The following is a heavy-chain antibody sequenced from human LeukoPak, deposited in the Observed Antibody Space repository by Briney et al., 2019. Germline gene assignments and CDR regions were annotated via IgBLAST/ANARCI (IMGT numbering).Heavy chain of an antibody. J-gene: IGHJ3*02. CDR1: GGSIGGYY. D-gene: IGHD2-21*01. CDR2: IYTTGRT. Sequence: SEALSLTCTVSGGSIGGYYWSWIRQSPGKGLKWIGYIYTTGRTNYNPSLKSRVTISVDTSKNQFSLKLNSVTAADTAVYYCAKILGSGVWYGFDIWGQGTMVTVSS. CDR3: AKILGSGVWYGFDI. V-gene: IGHV4-4*09.